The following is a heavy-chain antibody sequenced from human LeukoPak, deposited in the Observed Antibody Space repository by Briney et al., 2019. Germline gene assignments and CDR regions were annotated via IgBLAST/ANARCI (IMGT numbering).Heavy chain of an antibody. V-gene: IGHV4-34*01. D-gene: IGHD3-3*01. Sequence: SKALSLTCADYGGAFEGYYWSWTRQPTGKGLEWIGEINHSGSTNYNPSLKSRVTISVDTSKNQFSLKLSSVTAADTAVYYCARGGAYYDFWREIWGQGTLVTVSS. CDR3: ARGGAYYDFWREI. J-gene: IGHJ4*02. CDR2: INHSGST. CDR1: GGAFEGYY.